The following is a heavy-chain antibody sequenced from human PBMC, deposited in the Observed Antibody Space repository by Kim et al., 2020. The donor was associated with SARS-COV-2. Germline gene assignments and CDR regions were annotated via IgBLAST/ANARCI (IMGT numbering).Heavy chain of an antibody. V-gene: IGHV3-23*01. CDR1: GFTFSSYA. J-gene: IGHJ6*02. CDR3: ASREAAAAYYYYGMDV. Sequence: GGSLRLSCAASGFTFSSYAMSWVRQAPGKGLEWVSAISGSGGSTYYADSVKGRFTISRDNSKNTLYLQMNSLRAEDTAVYYCASREAAAAYYYYGMDVWGQGTTVTVSS. CDR2: ISGSGGST. D-gene: IGHD6-13*01.